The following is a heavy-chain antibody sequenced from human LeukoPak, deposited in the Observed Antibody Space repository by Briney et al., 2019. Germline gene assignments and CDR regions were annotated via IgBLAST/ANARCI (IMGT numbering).Heavy chain of an antibody. CDR1: GGSISSYY. CDR3: ARSKVTTIGFDP. Sequence: TLSLTCTVSGGSISSYYWSWIRQPPGKALEWLARIDWDDDKYYSTSLKTRLTISKDTSKNQVVLTMTNMDPVDTATYYCARSKVTTIGFDPWGQGTLVTVSS. CDR2: IDWDDDK. V-gene: IGHV2-70*11. D-gene: IGHD4-17*01. J-gene: IGHJ5*02.